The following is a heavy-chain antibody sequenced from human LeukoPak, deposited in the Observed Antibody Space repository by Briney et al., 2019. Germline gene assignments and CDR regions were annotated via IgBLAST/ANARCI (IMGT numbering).Heavy chain of an antibody. V-gene: IGHV1-46*01. D-gene: IGHD3-10*01. CDR2: VNPSGGST. CDR1: GYTFTTNY. J-gene: IGHJ4*02. CDR3: ATYYGAGIYSSSDY. Sequence: ASVKVSCKASGYTFTTNYMHWVRQAPGQGLEWMGIVNPSGGSTSYAQKFQGRVTMTRDTSTSTVYMELSSLRSGDTAVYHCATYYGAGIYSSSDYGAQGPRVTVPS.